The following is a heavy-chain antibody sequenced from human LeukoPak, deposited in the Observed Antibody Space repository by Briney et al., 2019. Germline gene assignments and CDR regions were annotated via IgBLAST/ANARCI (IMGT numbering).Heavy chain of an antibody. D-gene: IGHD2-15*01. CDR3: ARGRVAYYFDY. V-gene: IGHV4-59*01. J-gene: IGHJ4*02. CDR1: GGSISNYY. CDR2: IYYSGST. Sequence: SETLSLTCTVSGGSISNYYWSWIRQPPGKGLEWIGFIYYSGSTNYDPSLKSRVTISVDTSKNQFSLRLSSVTAADTAVYYCARGRVAYYFDYGGQGALVTVSS.